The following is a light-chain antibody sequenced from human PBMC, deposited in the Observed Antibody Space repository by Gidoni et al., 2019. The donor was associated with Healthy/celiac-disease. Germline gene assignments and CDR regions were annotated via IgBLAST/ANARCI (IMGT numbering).Light chain of an antibody. CDR3: QVWDSSSDHWV. Sequence: SPVLTQPPPLSAAPGKTARITCGGNNIGSKSVHWYQQKPGQAPVLVIYYDSDRPSGIPERFSGSNSGNTATLTISRVEAGDEADYYCQVWDSSSDHWVFGGGTKLTVL. CDR1: NIGSKS. V-gene: IGLV3-21*04. J-gene: IGLJ3*02. CDR2: YDS.